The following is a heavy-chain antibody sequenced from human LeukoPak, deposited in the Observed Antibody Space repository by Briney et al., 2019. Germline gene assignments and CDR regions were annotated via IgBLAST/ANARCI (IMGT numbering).Heavy chain of an antibody. CDR2: ISPSGGST. CDR3: ARLEGSGSCFDY. CDR1: GGTFSSYA. J-gene: IGHJ4*02. V-gene: IGHV1-18*01. D-gene: IGHD3-10*01. Sequence: ASVKVSCKASGGTFSSYAISWVRQAPGQGLEWMGIISPSGGSTSYAQKLQGRVTMTTDTSTSTAYMELRSLRSDDTAAYYCARLEGSGSCFDYWGQGTLVTVSS.